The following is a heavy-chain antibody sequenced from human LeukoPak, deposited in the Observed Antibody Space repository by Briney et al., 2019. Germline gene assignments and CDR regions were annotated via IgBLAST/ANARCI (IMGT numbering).Heavy chain of an antibody. J-gene: IGHJ5*02. CDR3: AREGCSGGSCYSFWFDP. CDR1: GFTFSRSW. D-gene: IGHD2-15*01. Sequence: GGSLRLSCAASGFTFSRSWMSWVRQAPGKGLVWVASIKQDGSEEYYVDSVKGRFTISRDNAKNSLYLQMNSLRAEDTAVYYCAREGCSGGSCYSFWFDPWGQGTLVTVSS. V-gene: IGHV3-7*01. CDR2: IKQDGSEE.